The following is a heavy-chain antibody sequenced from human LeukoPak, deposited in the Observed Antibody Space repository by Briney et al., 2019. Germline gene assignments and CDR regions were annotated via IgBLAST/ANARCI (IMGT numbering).Heavy chain of an antibody. J-gene: IGHJ4*02. CDR3: AKLDYDSSGRRDY. V-gene: IGHV1-69*13. CDR1: GGTFSSYA. CDR2: IIPIFGTA. Sequence: GASVKVSCKASGGTFSSYAISWVRQAPGQGLEWMGGIIPIFGTANYAQKFQGRVTITAGESTSTAYMELSSLRSEDTAVYYCAKLDYDSSGRRDYWGQGTLVAVSS. D-gene: IGHD3-22*01.